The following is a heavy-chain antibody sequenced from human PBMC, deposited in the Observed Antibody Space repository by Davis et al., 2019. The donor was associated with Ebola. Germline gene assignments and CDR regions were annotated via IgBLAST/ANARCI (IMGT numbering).Heavy chain of an antibody. CDR1: GGTFSSYA. CDR2: IIPIFGTA. D-gene: IGHD4-17*01. V-gene: IGHV1-69*13. J-gene: IGHJ4*02. Sequence: SVKVSCKASGGTFSSYAISWVRQAPGQGLEWVGGIIPIFGTANYAQKFQGRVTITADESTSTAYMELSSLRSEDTAVYYCARGFPSYGDYYFDYWGQGTLVTVSS. CDR3: ARGFPSYGDYYFDY.